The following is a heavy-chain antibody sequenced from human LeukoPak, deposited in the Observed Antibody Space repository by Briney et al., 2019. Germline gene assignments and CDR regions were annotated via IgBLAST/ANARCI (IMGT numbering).Heavy chain of an antibody. CDR2: ISGSGNAK. Sequence: PGGSLRLSCAASGFSFRSYSMNWVRQAPRKGLQWVSYISGSGNAKHYTDSVKGRFTISRDNAKNALYLQMNTLRAEDTAVYFCARDYVYAFEYWGQGTLVTVSS. CDR3: ARDYVYAFEY. J-gene: IGHJ4*02. D-gene: IGHD2/OR15-2a*01. V-gene: IGHV3-48*01. CDR1: GFSFRSYS.